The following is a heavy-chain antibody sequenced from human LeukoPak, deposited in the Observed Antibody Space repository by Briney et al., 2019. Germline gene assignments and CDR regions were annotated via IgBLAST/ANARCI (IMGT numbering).Heavy chain of an antibody. CDR2: IKQDGSEK. J-gene: IGHJ6*03. V-gene: IGHV3-7*01. D-gene: IGHD3-3*01. Sequence: GGSLRLSCAASGFTFSSYWMSWVRQAPGKGLEWVANIKQDGSEKYYVDSVKGRFTISRDNAKNSLYLQMNSLRAEDTAVHYCARSGYDFWSGYPLSYYYYMDVWGKGTTVTVSS. CDR1: GFTFSSYW. CDR3: ARSGYDFWSGYPLSYYYYMDV.